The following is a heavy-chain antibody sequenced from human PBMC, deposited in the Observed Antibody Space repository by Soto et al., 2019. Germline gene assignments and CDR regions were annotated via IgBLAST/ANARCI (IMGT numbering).Heavy chain of an antibody. D-gene: IGHD3-9*01. J-gene: IGHJ4*02. Sequence: QLQLQESGPGLVKPSETLSLTCTVSGGSISSSRYYWGWIRQPPGKGLEWIGTIYYSGSTYYNPSLKSRVTISVDTSQNPFSLRLSSVTAADTAVYYCARHQSRYFDWLLPLDYWGQGTLVTVSS. CDR3: ARHQSRYFDWLLPLDY. CDR1: GGSISSSRYY. V-gene: IGHV4-39*01. CDR2: IYYSGST.